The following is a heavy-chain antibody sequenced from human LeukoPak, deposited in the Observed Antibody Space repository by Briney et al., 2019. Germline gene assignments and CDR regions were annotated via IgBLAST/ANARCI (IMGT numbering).Heavy chain of an antibody. D-gene: IGHD3-10*01. CDR1: GGSISSSYW. Sequence: ASETLSLTCAVSGGSISSSYWWTWVRQPPGKGLEWIGEIYHSGSTNYNPSLKSRLTMSLDKSRNQFSLKLTSVTAADTAVYYCARPGGSGIYYFDYWGQGTLVTVSS. V-gene: IGHV4-4*02. CDR3: ARPGGSGIYYFDY. CDR2: IYHSGST. J-gene: IGHJ4*02.